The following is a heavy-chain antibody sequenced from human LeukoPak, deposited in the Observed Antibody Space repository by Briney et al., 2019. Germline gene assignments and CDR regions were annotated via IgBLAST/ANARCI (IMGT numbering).Heavy chain of an antibody. V-gene: IGHV1-8*01. CDR2: MNPNSGNT. CDR3: ARSITMVRGVIRD. Sequence: ASVKVSCKASGYTFTSYDINWVRQATGQGLEWMGWMNPNSGNTGYAQKFQGRVTMTRNTSISTAYMELSRLRSDDTAVYYCARSITMVRGVIRDWGQGTLVTVSS. CDR1: GYTFTSYD. J-gene: IGHJ4*02. D-gene: IGHD3-10*01.